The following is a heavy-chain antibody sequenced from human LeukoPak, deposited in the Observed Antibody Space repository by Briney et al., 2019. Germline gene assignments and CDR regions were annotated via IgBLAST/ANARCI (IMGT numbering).Heavy chain of an antibody. Sequence: GASVKVSCKAAGYTFTSYGISWVRQAPGQGLEWMGWISAYNGNTNYAQKLQGRVTMTTDTSTSTAYMELRSLRSDDTAVYYCARSPRPHGEDYYDSSGYSYFDYSGQGTLVTVSS. V-gene: IGHV1-18*01. J-gene: IGHJ4*02. CDR1: GYTFTSYG. CDR3: ARSPRPHGEDYYDSSGYSYFDY. D-gene: IGHD3-22*01. CDR2: ISAYNGNT.